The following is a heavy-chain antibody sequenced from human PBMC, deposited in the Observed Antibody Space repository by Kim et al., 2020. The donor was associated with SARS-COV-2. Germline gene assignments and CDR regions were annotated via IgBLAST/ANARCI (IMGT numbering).Heavy chain of an antibody. J-gene: IGHJ2*01. CDR3: AREREVGFDL. Sequence: GGSLRLSCAASGFTFTTYAMHWVRQAPGKGPEWVAVISYDGNNKHYADSVKGRFTIARDNSKNTLSLQMNSLRAEDTAVYYCAREREVGFDLWGRGTLVT. D-gene: IGHD1-26*01. V-gene: IGHV3-30*04. CDR1: GFTFTTYA. CDR2: ISYDGNNK.